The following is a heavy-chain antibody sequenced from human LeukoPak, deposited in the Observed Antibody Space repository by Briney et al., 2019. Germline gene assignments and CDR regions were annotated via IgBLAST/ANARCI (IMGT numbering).Heavy chain of an antibody. Sequence: SETLSLTCTVSGGSISSGGYYWSWIRQHPGKGPEWIGYIYYSGSTYYNPSLKSRVTISVDTSKNRFSLKLSSVTAADTAVYYCARGAAIVVATGTPFDYWGQGTLVTVSS. CDR3: ARGAAIVVATGTPFDY. D-gene: IGHD3-22*01. J-gene: IGHJ4*02. V-gene: IGHV4-31*03. CDR2: IYYSGST. CDR1: GGSISSGGYY.